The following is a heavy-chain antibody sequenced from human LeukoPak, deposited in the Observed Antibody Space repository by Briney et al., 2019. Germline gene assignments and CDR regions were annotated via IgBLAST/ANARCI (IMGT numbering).Heavy chain of an antibody. J-gene: IGHJ2*01. Sequence: PGGSLRLSCAASGFTFSSYGMNWVRQAPGKGLEWVSYISSSSSTIYYADSVKGRFTISRDNAKNSLYLQMNSLRDEDTAVYYCARDYRKTYYYDSSGSGYFDLRGRGTLVTVSS. D-gene: IGHD3-22*01. CDR2: ISSSSSTI. CDR1: GFTFSSYG. V-gene: IGHV3-48*02. CDR3: ARDYRKTYYYDSSGSGYFDL.